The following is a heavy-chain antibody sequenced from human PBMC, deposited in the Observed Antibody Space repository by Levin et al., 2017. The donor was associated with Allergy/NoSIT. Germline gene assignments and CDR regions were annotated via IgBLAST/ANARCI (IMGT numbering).Heavy chain of an antibody. CDR2: INHSGST. CDR1: GGSFSGYY. CDR3: ARGPTRGYCSSTSCYYYFDY. V-gene: IGHV4-34*01. D-gene: IGHD2-2*01. Sequence: SQTLSLTCAVYGGSFSGYYWSWIRQPPGKGLEWIGEINHSGSTNYNPSLKSRVTISVDTSKNQFSLKLSSVTAADTAVYYCARGPTRGYCSSTSCYYYFDYWGQGTLVTVSS. J-gene: IGHJ4*02.